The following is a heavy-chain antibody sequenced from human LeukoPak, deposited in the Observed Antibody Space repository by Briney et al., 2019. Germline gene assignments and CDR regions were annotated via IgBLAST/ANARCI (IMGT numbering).Heavy chain of an antibody. V-gene: IGHV3-30*02. CDR3: PKGITICEVAPTGFDY. J-gene: IGHJ4*02. D-gene: IGHD3-3*01. CDR1: GFSFCIYG. Sequence: GGSLRLSCAASGFSFCIYGMNWVRQAPGKGLDWVAFIRYDGSNKYYADSVKGRFTIARDNSKNTPYLQMNSLTADDTAVYYCPKGITICEVAPTGFDYWGQGTLVTVSS. CDR2: IRYDGSNK.